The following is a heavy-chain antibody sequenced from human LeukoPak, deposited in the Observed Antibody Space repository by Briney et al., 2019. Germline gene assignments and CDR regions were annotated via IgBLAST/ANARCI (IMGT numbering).Heavy chain of an antibody. V-gene: IGHV3-11*06. CDR3: ARALASGSSAFDY. J-gene: IGHJ4*02. CDR2: ISSSSSST. CDR1: GFTFSDYY. Sequence: GGSLRLSCVASGFTFSDYYMSWIRQAPGKGLEWISYISSSSSSTNYADSVKGRFTISRDNPKNSLYLLMNSLRAEDTAVYYCARALASGSSAFDYWGQGTLVTVSS. D-gene: IGHD1-26*01.